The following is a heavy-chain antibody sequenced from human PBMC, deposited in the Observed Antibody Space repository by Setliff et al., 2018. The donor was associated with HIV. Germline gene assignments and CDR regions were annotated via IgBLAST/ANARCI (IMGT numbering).Heavy chain of an antibody. Sequence: GGSLRLSCAVSGFTFVDYGMSWVRQAPGKGLEWVSGINWNGGSTGYVDSVKGRFTISRDNAKNSLYLQMNSLRAEDMALYYCVRDKWLVPDTFDIWGQGTMVTVSS. J-gene: IGHJ3*02. D-gene: IGHD6-19*01. CDR1: GFTFVDYG. V-gene: IGHV3-20*04. CDR2: INWNGGST. CDR3: VRDKWLVPDTFDI.